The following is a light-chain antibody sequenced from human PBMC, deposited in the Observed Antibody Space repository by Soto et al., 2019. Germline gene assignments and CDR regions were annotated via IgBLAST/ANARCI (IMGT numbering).Light chain of an antibody. J-gene: IGLJ1*01. V-gene: IGLV1-40*01. Sequence: SLLTQPPSVSGAPGQSDTISRTGSSSTIGAGYDVHWYQQLPGTAPKLLIYGNSNRPSGVPDRFSGSKSGTSASLAITGLQAEDEADYYCQSYDSSLSALYVFGTGTKVTVL. CDR3: QSYDSSLSALYV. CDR1: SSTIGAGYD. CDR2: GNS.